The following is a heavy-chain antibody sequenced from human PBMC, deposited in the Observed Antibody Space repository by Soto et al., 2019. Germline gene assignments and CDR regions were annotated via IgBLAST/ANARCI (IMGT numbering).Heavy chain of an antibody. CDR2: IIPIFGTA. CDR3: ASGYYYDSSGYYAFDI. CDR1: GGTFSSYA. D-gene: IGHD3-22*01. Sequence: GASVKVSCKASGGTFSSYAISWVRQAPGQGLEWMGGIIPIFGTANYAQKFQGRVTITADESTSTAYMELSSLRSEDTAVYYCASGYYYDSSGYYAFDIWGQGTMVTVSS. V-gene: IGHV1-69*13. J-gene: IGHJ3*02.